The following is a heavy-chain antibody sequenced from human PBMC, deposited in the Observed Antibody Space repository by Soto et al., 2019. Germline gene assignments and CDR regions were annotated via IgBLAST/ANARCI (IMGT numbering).Heavy chain of an antibody. D-gene: IGHD2-15*01. CDR2: IIPIFNSA. V-gene: IGHV1-69*13. J-gene: IGHJ4*02. CDR1: GGTFNNYA. Sequence: SVKVSCKASGGTFNNYALSWVRQAPGQGLEWMGGIIPIFNSANYAQKFQGRVTITADDSTSTAYMELRSLRPDDTAVYYCAREVTVASYSLDFWGQGTLVTVSS. CDR3: AREVTVASYSLDF.